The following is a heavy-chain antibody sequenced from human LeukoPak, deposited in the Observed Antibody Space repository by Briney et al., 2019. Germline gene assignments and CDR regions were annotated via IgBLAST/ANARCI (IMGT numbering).Heavy chain of an antibody. D-gene: IGHD3-16*02. CDR3: ARDYPKKNAFDI. CDR2: IIPIFGTA. V-gene: IGHV1-69*13. J-gene: IGHJ3*02. CDR1: GYSFTGHY. Sequence: ASVKVSCKASGYSFTGHYMHWVRQAPGQGLEWMGGIIPIFGTANYAQKFQGRVTITADESTSTAYMELSSLRSEDTAVYYCARDYPKKNAFDIWGQGTMVTVSS.